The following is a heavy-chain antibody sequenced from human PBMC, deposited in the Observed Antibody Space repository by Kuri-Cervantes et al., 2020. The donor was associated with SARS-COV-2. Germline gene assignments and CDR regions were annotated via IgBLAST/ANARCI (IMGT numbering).Heavy chain of an antibody. J-gene: IGHJ4*02. CDR3: AGSRDGYNLPFDY. D-gene: IGHD5-24*01. Sequence: GSLRLSCTVSGGSVSSGSYYWSWIRQPPGKGLEWIGYIYYSGSTNYNPSLKSRVTISVDTSKNQFSPKLSSVTAADTAVYYCAGSRDGYNLPFDYWGQGTLVTVSS. CDR2: IYYSGST. V-gene: IGHV4-61*01. CDR1: GGSVSSGSYY.